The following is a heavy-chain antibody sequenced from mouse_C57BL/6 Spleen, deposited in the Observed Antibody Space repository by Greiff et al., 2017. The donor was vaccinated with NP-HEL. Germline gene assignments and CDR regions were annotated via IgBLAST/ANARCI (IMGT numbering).Heavy chain of an antibody. V-gene: IGHV5-2*01. J-gene: IGHJ1*03. Sequence: EVHLVESGGGLVQPGESLKLSCESNEYEFPSHDMSWVRKTPEKRLELVAAINSDGGSTYYPDTMERRFIISRDNTKKTLYLQMSSLSSEDTALYYCARRGYYGSSYWYFDVWGTGTTVTVSS. D-gene: IGHD1-1*01. CDR1: EYEFPSHD. CDR2: INSDGGST. CDR3: ARRGYYGSSYWYFDV.